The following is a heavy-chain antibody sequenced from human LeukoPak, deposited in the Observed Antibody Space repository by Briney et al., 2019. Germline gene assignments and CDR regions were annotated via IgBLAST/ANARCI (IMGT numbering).Heavy chain of an antibody. CDR2: INPGGSSI. D-gene: IGHD1-14*01. CDR1: GFTFSSYW. V-gene: IGHV3-74*01. CDR3: ARSNQADDY. J-gene: IGHJ4*02. Sequence: PGGSLRLSCAASGFTFSSYWMHWARHGPGKGLVWVSRINPGGSSIAYADSVKGRFTISRDNAKNTLYLQMDSLRAEDTAVYYCARSNQADDYWGQGTLVTVSS.